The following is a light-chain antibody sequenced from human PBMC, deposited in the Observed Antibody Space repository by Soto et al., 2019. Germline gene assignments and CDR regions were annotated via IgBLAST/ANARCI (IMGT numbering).Light chain of an antibody. CDR3: QSYDSSMSGYV. CDR1: SSNIGAGYD. J-gene: IGLJ1*01. Sequence: VLTQPPSVSGAPGQRVTISCTGSSSNIGAGYDVHWYQQLPGTAPKLLIYGNSNRPSGVPDRFSGSKSGTSASLAITGLQAEDEADYYCQSYDSSMSGYVFGTGTKVTVL. CDR2: GNS. V-gene: IGLV1-40*01.